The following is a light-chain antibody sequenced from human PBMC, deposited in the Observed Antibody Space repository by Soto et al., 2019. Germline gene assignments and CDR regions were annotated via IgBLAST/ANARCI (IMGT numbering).Light chain of an antibody. CDR3: QSYDSSMSGYV. CDR1: SSNIGAGYD. J-gene: IGLJ1*01. Sequence: VLTQPPSVSGAPGQRVTISCTGSSSNIGAGYDVHWYQQLPGTAPKLLIYGNSNRPSGVPDRFSGSKSGTSASLAITGLQAEDEADYYCQSYDSSMSGYVFGTGTKVTVL. CDR2: GNS. V-gene: IGLV1-40*01.